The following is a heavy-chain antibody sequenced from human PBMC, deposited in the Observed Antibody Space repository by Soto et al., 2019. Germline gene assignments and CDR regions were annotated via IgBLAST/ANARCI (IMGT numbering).Heavy chain of an antibody. CDR3: ARVRGLVRHAFHYGLDV. V-gene: IGHV4-4*07. J-gene: IGHJ6*02. CDR1: GGSINNFY. D-gene: IGHD2-2*01. CDR2: IYPSGKS. Sequence: QVRLQESGPGLVKASETLSLTCTVLGGSINNFYWSWVRQSAGRGLEWIGRIYPSGKSNYNPSLKSRVTMSVDTSKNQFSLRLTPVTAADTAIYYCARVRGLVRHAFHYGLDVWGLGTTVTVYS.